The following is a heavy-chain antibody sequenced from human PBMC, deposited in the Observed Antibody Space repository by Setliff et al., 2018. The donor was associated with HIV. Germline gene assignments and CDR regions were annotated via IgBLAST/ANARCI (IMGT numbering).Heavy chain of an antibody. CDR3: ARGSDWYLDS. J-gene: IGHJ4*02. D-gene: IGHD2-15*01. Sequence: GGSLRLSCVASGFTFRTVARNWVRQSPGNGLEWVSVITYDGSRTYYADSVKGRFTISRDNSKDTLFLEMNNLSAEDTAISYGARGSDWYLDSWGQGTLVTVSS. CDR1: GFTFRTVA. V-gene: IGHV3-30*07. CDR2: ITYDGSRT.